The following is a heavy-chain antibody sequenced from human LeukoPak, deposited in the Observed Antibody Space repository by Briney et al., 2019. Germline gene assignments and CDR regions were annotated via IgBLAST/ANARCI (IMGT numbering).Heavy chain of an antibody. CDR1: GGSISTYS. CDR2: VNSHGGT. V-gene: IGHV4-4*08. J-gene: IGHJ5*02. Sequence: PSETLSLTCTVSGGSISTYSWIWIRQPPGQGLEWIGYVNSHGGTYNNPSLKSRVTVSLDMSKNQFSLKLSSATAADTAVYYCARDAGGTWFDPWGQGTLVTVSS. CDR3: ARDAGGTWFDP.